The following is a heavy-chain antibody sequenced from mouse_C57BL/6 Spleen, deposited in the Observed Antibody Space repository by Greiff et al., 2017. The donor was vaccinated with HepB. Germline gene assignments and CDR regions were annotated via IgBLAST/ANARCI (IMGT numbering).Heavy chain of an antibody. CDR2: INPNNGGT. D-gene: IGHD2-1*01. Sequence: EVQLQQSGPELVKPGASVKISCKASGYTFTDYYMNWVKQSHGKSLEWIGDINPNNGGTSYNQKFKGKATLTVDKSSSTAYMELRSLTSEDSAVYYCAREWDYGNYDFDYWGQGTTLTVSS. V-gene: IGHV1-26*01. CDR1: GYTFTDYY. CDR3: AREWDYGNYDFDY. J-gene: IGHJ2*01.